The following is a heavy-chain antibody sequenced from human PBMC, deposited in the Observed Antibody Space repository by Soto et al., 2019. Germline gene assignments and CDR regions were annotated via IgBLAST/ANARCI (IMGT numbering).Heavy chain of an antibody. CDR2: IYYSGST. J-gene: IGHJ5*02. D-gene: IGHD4-17*01. Sequence: QVQLQESGPGLVKPSETLSLTCTVSGGSVSSGSYYWSWIRQPPGKGLEWIGYIYYSGSTNYNPSLKSRVTIPVDTSKNQFSLKLSSVTAADTAVYYCARASDYGDNWFDPWGQGTLVTVSS. CDR1: GGSVSSGSYY. CDR3: ARASDYGDNWFDP. V-gene: IGHV4-61*01.